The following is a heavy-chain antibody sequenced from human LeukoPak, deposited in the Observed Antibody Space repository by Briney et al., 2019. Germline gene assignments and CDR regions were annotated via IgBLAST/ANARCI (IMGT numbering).Heavy chain of an antibody. D-gene: IGHD3-16*01. Sequence: SETLSLTCTVSGGSISSSSYYWGWIRQPPGKGLEWIGSIYYSGSTYYNPSLKSRVTISVDTSKNQFSLKLSSVTAADTAVYYCARRLPSRWGWFDPWGQGTLVTVSS. J-gene: IGHJ5*02. CDR2: IYYSGST. V-gene: IGHV4-39*01. CDR3: ARRLPSRWGWFDP. CDR1: GGSISSSSYY.